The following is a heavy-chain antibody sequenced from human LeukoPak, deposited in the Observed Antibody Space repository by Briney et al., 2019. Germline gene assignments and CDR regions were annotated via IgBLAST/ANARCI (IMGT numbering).Heavy chain of an antibody. V-gene: IGHV1-18*01. J-gene: IGHJ4*02. D-gene: IGHD1-1*01. Sequence: ASVKVSCKASGYSFTTYGFSWVGQAPGQGLEWMGWISAYNGNTNYAQRLQGRVTMTTDTSTSTVYMELRSLRSDDTAVYYCARDKNWKPDYWGQGTLVTVSS. CDR2: ISAYNGNT. CDR1: GYSFTTYG. CDR3: ARDKNWKPDY.